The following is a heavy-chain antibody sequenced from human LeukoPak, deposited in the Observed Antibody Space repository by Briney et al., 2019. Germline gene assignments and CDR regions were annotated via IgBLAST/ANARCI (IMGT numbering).Heavy chain of an antibody. CDR1: GGTFSIYA. J-gene: IGHJ4*02. CDR2: IVPIFGTA. CDR3: ARGGLSDCSSTSCPNPHFDY. D-gene: IGHD2-2*01. V-gene: IGHV1-69*13. Sequence: SVSVSSTASGGTFSIYAISWVRQAPGQGLEWMGGIVPIFGTANYAQKFQGTVTITADQSTSTAYLELSSPRAEDTAVYYCARGGLSDCSSTSCPNPHFDYWGQGTLVTVSS.